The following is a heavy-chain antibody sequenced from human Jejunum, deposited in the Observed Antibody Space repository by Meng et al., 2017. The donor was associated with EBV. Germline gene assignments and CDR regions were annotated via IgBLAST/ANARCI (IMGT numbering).Heavy chain of an antibody. Sequence: HGRLQPVGDQLVKPSEALLLPSCCYCGSFSGYDWSWSRQHPGKGLEWIGEINHSGSTNYNPSLRSRVTISVATSKTQFSLRLNSVTAADTAVYYCARVAFSYTTRSLDSWGQGTLVTVSS. V-gene: IGHV4-34*02. J-gene: IGHJ4*02. CDR2: INHSGST. CDR1: CGSFSGYD. D-gene: IGHD3-16*02. CDR3: ARVAFSYTTRSLDS.